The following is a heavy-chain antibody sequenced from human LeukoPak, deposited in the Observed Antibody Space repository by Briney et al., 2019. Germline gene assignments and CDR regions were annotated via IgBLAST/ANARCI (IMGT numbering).Heavy chain of an antibody. CDR1: GFTFSSYG. J-gene: IGHJ6*02. CDR2: ISYDGSNK. V-gene: IGHV3-30*18. Sequence: GRSLRLSCAASGFTFSSYGMHWVRQAPGKGLEWVAVISYDGSNKYYADSVKGRFTISRDNSKNTLYLQMNSLRAEDTAVYYCANNLRIAAAGNYYYYGMDVWGQGTTVTVSS. D-gene: IGHD6-13*01. CDR3: ANNLRIAAAGNYYYYGMDV.